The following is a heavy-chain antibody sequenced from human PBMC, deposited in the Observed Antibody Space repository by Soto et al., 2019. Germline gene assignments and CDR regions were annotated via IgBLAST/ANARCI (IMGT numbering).Heavy chain of an antibody. D-gene: IGHD3-16*01. CDR3: ARDHGGTSSWYYYMDV. J-gene: IGHJ6*03. CDR1: GFTFSSYG. V-gene: IGHV3-33*01. Sequence: GGSLRLSCAASGFTFSSYGMHWVRQAPGKGLEWVAVIWYDGSNKYYADSVKGRFTISRDNSKNTLYLQMNSLRAEDTAVYYCARDHGGTSSWYYYMDVWGKGTTVTVSS. CDR2: IWYDGSNK.